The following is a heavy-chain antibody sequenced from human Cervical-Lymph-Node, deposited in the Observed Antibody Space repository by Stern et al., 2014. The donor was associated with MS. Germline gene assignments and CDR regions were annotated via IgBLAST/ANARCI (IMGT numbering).Heavy chain of an antibody. CDR3: ARNTVTFGGPSVFDI. J-gene: IGHJ3*02. D-gene: IGHD3-16*01. V-gene: IGHV4-59*08. CDR2: IYDNGKT. Sequence: VQLVESGPGLVKPSETLSLTCTVSGGSISSFYWSWIRQPPGKGLEWIGDIYDNGKTNYNPSLKGRVTISVDTSKNQFSLKLNSVTAADTAIFFCARNTVTFGGPSVFDIWGQGTMVTVSS. CDR1: GGSISSFY.